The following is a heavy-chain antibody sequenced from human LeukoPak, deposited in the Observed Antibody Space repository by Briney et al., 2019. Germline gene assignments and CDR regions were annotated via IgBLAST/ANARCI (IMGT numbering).Heavy chain of an antibody. CDR1: GFTFGSYA. Sequence: GGSLRLSCAASGFTFGSYAMSWVRQAPGKGLEWVSAISGSGGSTYYADSVKGRFTISRDNSKNTLFLQMSSLRVEDTAVYYCSKRWDFWSGYNDYWGQGTLVTVSS. V-gene: IGHV3-23*01. D-gene: IGHD3-3*01. J-gene: IGHJ4*02. CDR2: ISGSGGST. CDR3: SKRWDFWSGYNDY.